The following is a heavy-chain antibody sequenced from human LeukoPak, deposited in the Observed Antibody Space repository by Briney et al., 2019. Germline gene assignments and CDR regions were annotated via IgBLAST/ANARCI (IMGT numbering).Heavy chain of an antibody. Sequence: GSLRLSCAASGFTFSSYSMNWVRQAPGKGLEWVSSISSSSSYIYYADSVKGRFTISRDNAKNSLYLQMNSLRAEDTAVYYCARSDYDFWSGYSESDFDYWGQGTLVTVSS. V-gene: IGHV3-21*01. D-gene: IGHD3-3*01. CDR2: ISSSSSYI. CDR3: ARSDYDFWSGYSESDFDY. J-gene: IGHJ4*02. CDR1: GFTFSSYS.